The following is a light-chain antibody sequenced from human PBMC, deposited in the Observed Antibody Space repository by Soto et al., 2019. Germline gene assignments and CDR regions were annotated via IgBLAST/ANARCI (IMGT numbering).Light chain of an antibody. CDR1: QSVPSTY. V-gene: IGKV3-20*01. CDR2: GTS. J-gene: IGKJ1*01. CDR3: QQFGNSPWT. Sequence: VLSQSPGRLSLSPGEGATLSCRASQSVPSTYFAWYQQKSGQPPRLLISGTSNRATGIPDRFSGSGSGRDFTLTISRLEPEDFAVYFCQQFGNSPWTFGQGTKVEI.